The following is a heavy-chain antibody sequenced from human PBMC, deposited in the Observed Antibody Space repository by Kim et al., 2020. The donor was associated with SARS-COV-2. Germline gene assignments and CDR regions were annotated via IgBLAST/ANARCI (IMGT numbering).Heavy chain of an antibody. V-gene: IGHV4-59*01. CDR3: ARVPYLIGGWYSFDY. D-gene: IGHD6-19*01. Sequence: SQTLSLTCTVSGGSLSSYYWSWIRQPPGKGLEWIGYIYYSGSTNYNPSLKSRVTISVDTSKNQFSLKLSSVTAADTAVYYCARVPYLIGGWYSFDYWGQGTLVTVSS. CDR1: GGSLSSYY. J-gene: IGHJ4*02. CDR2: IYYSGST.